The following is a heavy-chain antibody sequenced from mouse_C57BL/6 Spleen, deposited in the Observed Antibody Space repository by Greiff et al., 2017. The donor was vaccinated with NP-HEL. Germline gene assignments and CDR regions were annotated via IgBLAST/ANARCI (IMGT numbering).Heavy chain of an antibody. J-gene: IGHJ4*01. Sequence: VQLQQSGAELARPGASVKLSCKASGYTFTSYGISWVKQRTGQGLEWIGEIYPRSGNTYYNEKFKGKATLTADKSSSTAYMELRSLTSEDSAVYFCARGAYYSNPYAMDYWGQGTSVTVSS. CDR3: ARGAYYSNPYAMDY. D-gene: IGHD2-5*01. V-gene: IGHV1-81*01. CDR2: IYPRSGNT. CDR1: GYTFTSYG.